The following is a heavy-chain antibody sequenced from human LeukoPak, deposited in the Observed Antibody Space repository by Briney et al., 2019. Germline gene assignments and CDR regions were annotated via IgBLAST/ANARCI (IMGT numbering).Heavy chain of an antibody. D-gene: IGHD3-3*01. Sequence: GGSLRLSCAASGFGFTNAWMVWVRQAPGKGLEWVGRIKANIDGGATDLAPPVKGRFTTSRDDLTRTLYLQMNSLKTEDTGVYYCTTDFSHFDFSSGYYSYWGQGSLVIVSS. CDR1: GFGFTNAW. CDR2: IKANIDGGAT. J-gene: IGHJ4*02. CDR3: TTDFSHFDFSSGYYSY. V-gene: IGHV3-15*01.